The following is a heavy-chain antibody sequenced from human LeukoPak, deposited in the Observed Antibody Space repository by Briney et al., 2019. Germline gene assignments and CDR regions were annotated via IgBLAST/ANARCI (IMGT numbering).Heavy chain of an antibody. CDR3: ARDDWLGYCSGGSCLVDY. Sequence: GASVKVSCKASGYTFTSYGISWVRQAPGQGLEWMGWISAYNGNTNYAQKLQGTVTMTTDTSTSTAYMELRSLRSDDTAVYYCARDDWLGYCSGGSCLVDYWGQGTLVTVSS. V-gene: IGHV1-18*01. CDR1: GYTFTSYG. CDR2: ISAYNGNT. D-gene: IGHD2-15*01. J-gene: IGHJ4*02.